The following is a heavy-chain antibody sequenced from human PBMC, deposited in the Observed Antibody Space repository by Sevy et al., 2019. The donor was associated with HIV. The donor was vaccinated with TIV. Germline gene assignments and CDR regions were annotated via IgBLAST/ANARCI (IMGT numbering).Heavy chain of an antibody. CDR3: ARDMPSAMVTWARVRPFDY. D-gene: IGHD5-18*01. V-gene: IGHV3-30-3*01. CDR2: ISYDGSNK. CDR1: GFTFSSYA. J-gene: IGHJ4*02. Sequence: GGSLRLSCAASGFTFSSYAMHWVSQAPGKGLEWVAVISYDGSNKYYADSVKGRFTISRDNSKNTLYLQMNSLRAEDTAVYYCARDMPSAMVTWARVRPFDYWGQGTLVTVSS.